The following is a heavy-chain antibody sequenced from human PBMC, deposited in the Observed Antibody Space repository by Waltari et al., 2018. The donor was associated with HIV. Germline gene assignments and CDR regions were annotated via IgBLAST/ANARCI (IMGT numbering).Heavy chain of an antibody. Sequence: EVQLVESGGGLVQPGRSLRLSCEASGFTFDDYGMHWVRQAPGEGLEWVSGIRWNSGSLGYADSVKGRFTISRDNAKNSLYLQLNSLRAEDTAVYYCVKLKSSGYDFSYFDYWGQGTLVTVSS. CDR1: GFTFDDYG. V-gene: IGHV3-9*01. CDR3: VKLKSSGYDFSYFDY. D-gene: IGHD5-12*01. J-gene: IGHJ4*02. CDR2: IRWNSGSL.